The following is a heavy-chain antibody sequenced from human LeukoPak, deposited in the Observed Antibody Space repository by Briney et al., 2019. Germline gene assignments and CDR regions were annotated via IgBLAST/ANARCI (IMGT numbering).Heavy chain of an antibody. CDR3: AKDPRPYSSSWYQDY. CDR2: IRYDGSNK. J-gene: IGHJ4*02. CDR1: GFTFSSSW. V-gene: IGHV3-30*02. D-gene: IGHD6-13*01. Sequence: GGSLRLSCAASGFTFSSSWMTWVRQAPGKGLEWVAFIRYDGSNKYYADSVKGRFTIYRDNSKNTLYLQMKSLRAEDTAVYYCAKDPRPYSSSWYQDYWGQGTLVTVS.